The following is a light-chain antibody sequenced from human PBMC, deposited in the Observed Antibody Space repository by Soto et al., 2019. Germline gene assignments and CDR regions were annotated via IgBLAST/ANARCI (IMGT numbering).Light chain of an antibody. Sequence: ETVLTQSPGTLSLSPGERATLSCRASQSVRNSYLAWYQQKPGQAPRLLISGASTRAAGIPDRFSGSGSGTHFTLTISRLEPEDFALYYCQQYGGSPRYTFGQGTKLEIK. J-gene: IGKJ2*01. CDR1: QSVRNSY. V-gene: IGKV3-20*01. CDR3: QQYGGSPRYT. CDR2: GAS.